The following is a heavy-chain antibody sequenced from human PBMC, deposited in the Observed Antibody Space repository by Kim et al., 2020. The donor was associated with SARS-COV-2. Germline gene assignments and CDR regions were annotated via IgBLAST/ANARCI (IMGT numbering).Heavy chain of an antibody. Sequence: SETLSLTCTVSGGSIRGHFWSWIRQSAGKGLECVGRLFPGGSSDYSPSLMSRVAMSSDTSTNKFSLTLRSVTAADTAVYYCARDGGGAIVADFTADWGQG. CDR2: LFPGGSS. D-gene: IGHD2-21*01. V-gene: IGHV4-4*07. CDR3: ARDGGGAIVADFTAD. J-gene: IGHJ1*01. CDR1: GGSIRGHF.